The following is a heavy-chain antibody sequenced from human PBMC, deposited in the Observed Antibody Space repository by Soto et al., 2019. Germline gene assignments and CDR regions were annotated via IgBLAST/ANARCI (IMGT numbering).Heavy chain of an antibody. CDR2: IYYSGRT. V-gene: IGHV4-59*01. CDR3: AMIRGLGEISPYSDY. J-gene: IGHJ4*02. CDR1: GGSISDYQ. Sequence: QVQLQESGPGLVKPSETLSLTCSVSGGSISDYQWNWIRQPPGKGLEWIGYIYYSGRTNYNPSLKSRVTISLDTSTQQFSLRLRSVTAADTAVYYCAMIRGLGEISPYSDYWGQGTLVTVSS. D-gene: IGHD3-16*02.